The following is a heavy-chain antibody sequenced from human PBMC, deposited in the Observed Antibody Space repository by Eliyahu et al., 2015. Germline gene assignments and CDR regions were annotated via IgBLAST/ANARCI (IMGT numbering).Heavy chain of an antibody. Sequence: EVQLVHSGAEVKEPGESLXIPCKASGXDFSTYXXAWVRQMPGKGLEWTGIASPGDSXPKXSPSFEGQVTISADKSLSTTYLQWSSLXASDSAMYYCARLGSNPPYSKSSGTAHFDHWGQGTQVTVSS. CDR1: GXDFSTYX. CDR2: ASPGDSXP. J-gene: IGHJ4*02. D-gene: IGHD6-6*01. CDR3: ARLGSNPPYSKSSGTAHFDH. V-gene: IGHV5-51*01.